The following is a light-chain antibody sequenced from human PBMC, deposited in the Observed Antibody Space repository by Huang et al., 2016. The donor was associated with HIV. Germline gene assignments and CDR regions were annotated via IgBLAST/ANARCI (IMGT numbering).Light chain of an antibody. CDR3: QQRGDWPYT. Sequence: EIVLTQSPATLSLSPGERATLSCRASQSVSSYLAWYQQKLGQAPRHLIYDTSNRATCIPARFGGSGSGTDFTLTISSLEPEDFAVYYCQQRGDWPYTCGQGTKLEIK. V-gene: IGKV3-11*01. CDR2: DTS. J-gene: IGKJ2*01. CDR1: QSVSSY.